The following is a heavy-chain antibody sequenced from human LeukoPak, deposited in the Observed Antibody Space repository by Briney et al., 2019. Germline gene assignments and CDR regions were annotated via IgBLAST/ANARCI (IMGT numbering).Heavy chain of an antibody. V-gene: IGHV3-15*01. CDR1: GFTFSNAW. Sequence: GGSLRLSCGASGFTFSNAWMSWVRQAPGKGLEWVGRIKSKTDGGTTDYAAPVKGRFTISRDDSKNTLYLQMDSLKTEDTAVYYCTTYPMVYAMNYWGQGTLVTVSS. CDR2: IKSKTDGGTT. CDR3: TTYPMVYAMNY. D-gene: IGHD2-8*01. J-gene: IGHJ4*02.